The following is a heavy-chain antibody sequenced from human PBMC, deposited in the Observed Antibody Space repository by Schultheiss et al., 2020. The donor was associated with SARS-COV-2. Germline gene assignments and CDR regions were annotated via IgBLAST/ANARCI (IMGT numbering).Heavy chain of an antibody. CDR3: AAAARYHYGLDV. D-gene: IGHD2-15*01. CDR1: GGSISSGGYY. Sequence: SETLSLTCTVSGGSISSGGYYWSWIRQHPGKGLEWIGYIYYSGSTKYNPSLKSRVTISVDTTKNQFSLKLSSVTAADTAVYYCAAAARYHYGLDVWGQGTTVTVSS. CDR2: IYYSGST. V-gene: IGHV4-61*08. J-gene: IGHJ6*02.